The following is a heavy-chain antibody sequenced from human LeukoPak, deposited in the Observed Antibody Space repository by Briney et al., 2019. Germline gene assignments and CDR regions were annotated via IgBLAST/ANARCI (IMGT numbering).Heavy chain of an antibody. Sequence: GGSLRLSCVASGFTFSDYGMNWVRQAPGKGLEWVSHISSISSTIKYGDSVKGRFTISRDNAKNSLYLQMNSLRAEDTAVYYCAREWDSWGQGTLVTVSS. CDR2: ISSISSTI. V-gene: IGHV3-48*01. CDR1: GFTFSDYG. J-gene: IGHJ4*02. CDR3: AREWDS.